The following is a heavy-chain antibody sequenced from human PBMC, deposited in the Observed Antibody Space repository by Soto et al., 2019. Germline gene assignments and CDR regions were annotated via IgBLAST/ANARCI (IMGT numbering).Heavy chain of an antibody. CDR1: GFPFSDYY. CDR2: ISSSGSTI. Sequence: PGGSLTLSCAASGFPFSDYYMSWIRQAPGKGLEWVSYISSSGSTIYYADSVKGRFTISRDNAKNSLYLQMNSLRAEDTAVYYCARATDGYSGYDRRALDIWGQGTMVTVSS. CDR3: ARATDGYSGYDRRALDI. J-gene: IGHJ3*02. V-gene: IGHV3-11*01. D-gene: IGHD5-12*01.